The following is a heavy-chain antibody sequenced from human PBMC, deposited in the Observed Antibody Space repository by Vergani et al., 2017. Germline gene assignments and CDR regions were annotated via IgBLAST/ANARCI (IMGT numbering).Heavy chain of an antibody. Sequence: QVQLVESVGGVVQPGRSLRLSCAASGFTFSSYAMHWVRQAPGKGLEWVAVISYDGSNKYYADSVKGRFTISRDNSKNTLYLQMNSLRAEDTAVYYCARGDRNYYGSGSYWGQGTLVTVSS. J-gene: IGHJ4*02. CDR3: ARGDRNYYGSGSY. CDR2: ISYDGSNK. D-gene: IGHD3-10*01. V-gene: IGHV3-30-3*01. CDR1: GFTFSSYA.